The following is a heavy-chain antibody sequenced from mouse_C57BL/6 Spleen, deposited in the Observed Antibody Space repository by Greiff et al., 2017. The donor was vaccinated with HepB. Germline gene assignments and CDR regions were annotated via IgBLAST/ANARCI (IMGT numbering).Heavy chain of an antibody. CDR1: GYTFTSYW. D-gene: IGHD2-4*01. CDR2: IDPSDSYT. J-gene: IGHJ2*01. Sequence: QVQLQQPGAELVMPGASVKLSCKASGYTFTSYWMHWVNQRPGQGLEWIGEIDPSDSYTNYNQKFKGKSTLTVDKSSSTAYMQLSSLTSEDSAVYYCARGDYDGYYFDYWGQGTTLTVSS. CDR3: ARGDYDGYYFDY. V-gene: IGHV1-69*01.